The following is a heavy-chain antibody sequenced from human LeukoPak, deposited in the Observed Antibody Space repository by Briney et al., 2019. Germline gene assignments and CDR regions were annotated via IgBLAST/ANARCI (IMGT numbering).Heavy chain of an antibody. J-gene: IGHJ4*02. CDR3: ARDAYDNSGYPHY. D-gene: IGHD3-22*01. CDR1: GFTFSSYW. V-gene: IGHV3-7*01. Sequence: GGSLRLSCAASGFTFSSYWMSWVRQAPGKGLEWVANIKQDGGMKNYVDSVKGRFTTSRDNAKNSLYLQMNSLRAEDTAVYYCARDAYDNSGYPHYWGQGTLVTVSS. CDR2: IKQDGGMK.